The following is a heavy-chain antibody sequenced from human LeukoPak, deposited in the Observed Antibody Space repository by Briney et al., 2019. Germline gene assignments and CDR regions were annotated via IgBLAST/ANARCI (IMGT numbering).Heavy chain of an antibody. Sequence: GGSLRLSCAASGFDFHDYMMHWVRQPPGKGLEWVSETSWNGDTIGYADSVKGRFIISRDNARRSLYLQMNSLRPEDTAFYYCSSTFGSGSYLHSWGQGTLVTVSS. J-gene: IGHJ5*02. V-gene: IGHV3-9*01. CDR2: TSWNGDTI. CDR3: SSTFGSGSYLHS. CDR1: GFDFHDYM. D-gene: IGHD3-10*01.